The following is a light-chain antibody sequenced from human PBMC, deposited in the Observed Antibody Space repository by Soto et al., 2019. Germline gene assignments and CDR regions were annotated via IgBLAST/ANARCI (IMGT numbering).Light chain of an antibody. CDR2: KAS. J-gene: IGKJ2*01. CDR3: QQYSTYPST. V-gene: IGKV1-5*03. CDR1: QNISAW. Sequence: DIQMTQSPSTLSASVGDRVTITCRASQNISAWLAWYQHKPGTAPKLLIYKASNLKTGVPSRFSGSGSGTELILTISCLQSDDFATYDCQQYSTYPSTFGPGTKLEIK.